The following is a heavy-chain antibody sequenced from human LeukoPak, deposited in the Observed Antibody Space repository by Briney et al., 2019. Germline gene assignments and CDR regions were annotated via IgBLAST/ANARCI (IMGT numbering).Heavy chain of an antibody. V-gene: IGHV3-73*01. CDR3: TGNYYGSGSYADFDY. Sequence: GGSLKLSCAASGFTFSGSAMHWVRQASGKGLEWVGRIRSTANGYATAYAASVKGRFTISRDDSKNTAYLQMDSLKTEDTAVCYCTGNYYGSGSYADFDYWGQGTLVTVSS. CDR2: IRSTANGYAT. CDR1: GFTFSGSA. D-gene: IGHD3-10*01. J-gene: IGHJ4*02.